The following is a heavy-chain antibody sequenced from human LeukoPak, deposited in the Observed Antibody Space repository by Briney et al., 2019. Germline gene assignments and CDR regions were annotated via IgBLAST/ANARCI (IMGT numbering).Heavy chain of an antibody. J-gene: IGHJ4*02. Sequence: SETLSHTCTVSGGSISSSSYYWGWIRQPPGKGLEWIGSIYYSGSTYYNPSLKSRVTISVDTSKNQFSLKLSSVTAADTAVYYCAKRLDRRDGYKIFDYWGQGTLVTVSS. V-gene: IGHV4-39*01. CDR2: IYYSGST. D-gene: IGHD5-24*01. CDR3: AKRLDRRDGYKIFDY. CDR1: GGSISSSSYY.